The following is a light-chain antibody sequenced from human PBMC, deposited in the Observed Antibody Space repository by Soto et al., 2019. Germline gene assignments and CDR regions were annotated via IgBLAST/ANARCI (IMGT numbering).Light chain of an antibody. Sequence: EIVMTQSPATLSVSPGERATLSCRASQSVSSNLAWYQQKPGQAPRLLIYAASYRATGIPDRFSGSGSGTEFTLTISGLQSEDFAVYYCQQYDNWPPITFGQGTRLEIK. CDR3: QQYDNWPPIT. CDR2: AAS. V-gene: IGKV3D-15*01. J-gene: IGKJ5*01. CDR1: QSVSSN.